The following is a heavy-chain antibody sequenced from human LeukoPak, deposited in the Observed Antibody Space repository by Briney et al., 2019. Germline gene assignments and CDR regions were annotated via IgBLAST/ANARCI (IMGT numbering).Heavy chain of an antibody. J-gene: IGHJ6*03. CDR2: IHYSGST. Sequence: KSSETLSLTCTVSGGSISSSSYYWGWIRQPPGKGLEWIGSIHYSGSTYYNPSLKSRVTISVDTSKNQFSLKLSSVTAADTAVYYCARHRREYCSSTSCHYYYYYYMDVWGKGTTVTVSS. CDR1: GGSISSSSYY. CDR3: ARHRREYCSSTSCHYYYYYYMDV. V-gene: IGHV4-39*01. D-gene: IGHD2-2*01.